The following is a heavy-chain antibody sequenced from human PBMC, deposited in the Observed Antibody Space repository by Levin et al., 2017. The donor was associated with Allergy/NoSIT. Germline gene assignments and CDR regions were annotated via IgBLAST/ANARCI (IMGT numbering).Heavy chain of an antibody. CDR2: IYYSGST. D-gene: IGHD3-3*01. J-gene: IGHJ6*02. CDR3: ARAPELYYDFWSGSPQGYGMDV. Sequence: SETLSLTCTVSGGSISSYYWSWIRQPPGKGLEWIGYIYYSGSTNYNPSLKSRVTISVDTSKNQFSLKLSSVTAADTAVYYCARAPELYYDFWSGSPQGYGMDVWGQGTTVTVSS. V-gene: IGHV4-59*01. CDR1: GGSISSYY.